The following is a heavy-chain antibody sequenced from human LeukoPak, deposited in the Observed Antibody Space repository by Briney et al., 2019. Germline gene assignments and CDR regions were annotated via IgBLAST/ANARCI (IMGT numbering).Heavy chain of an antibody. CDR2: IHESGST. CDR3: ARHEGFSQKD. V-gene: IGHV4-38-2*01. CDR1: GYSISSGYY. Sequence: PSETLSLTCAVSGYSISSGYYWGWIRQPPGKGLEWIGEIHESGSTNYNPSLKSRVTISVDKSKDQFSLKLSSVTAADTAVYYCARHEGFSQKDWGQGTQVTVS. J-gene: IGHJ4*02.